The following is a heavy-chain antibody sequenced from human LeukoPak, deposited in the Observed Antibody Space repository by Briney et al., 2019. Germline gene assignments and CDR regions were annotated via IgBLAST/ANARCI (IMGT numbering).Heavy chain of an antibody. J-gene: IGHJ3*02. Sequence: SETLSLTCTVSGGSLSSSNYYWGWIRQPPGKGLEWIGSIYYSGSTYYNPSLKSRVTISVDTSKNQFSLKMSSVTAADTTVYYCARHSTSTSEAFDIWGQGTMVTVSS. CDR1: GGSLSSSNYY. CDR3: ARHSTSTSEAFDI. V-gene: IGHV4-39*01. D-gene: IGHD2-2*01. CDR2: IYYSGST.